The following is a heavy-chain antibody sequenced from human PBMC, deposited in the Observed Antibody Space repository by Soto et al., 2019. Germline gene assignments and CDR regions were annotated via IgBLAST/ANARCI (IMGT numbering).Heavy chain of an antibody. V-gene: IGHV3-21*01. D-gene: IGHD5-18*01. CDR2: ISSSSSYI. J-gene: IGHJ4*02. CDR1: GFTFSSYS. Sequence: LRLSCAASGFTFSSYSMNWVRQAPGKGLEWVSSISSSSSYIYYADSVKGRFTISRDNAKNSLYLQMNSLRAEDTAVYYCARDRVQLWSYFDYWGQGTLVTVSS. CDR3: ARDRVQLWSYFDY.